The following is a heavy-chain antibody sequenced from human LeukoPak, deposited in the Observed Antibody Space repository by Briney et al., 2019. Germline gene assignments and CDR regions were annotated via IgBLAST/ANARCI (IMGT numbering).Heavy chain of an antibody. CDR1: GGSISSYY. D-gene: IGHD6-19*01. Sequence: SETLSLTCTVSGGSISSYYWSWIRQPPGKGLEWIGYIYYSGRTYYHPSLKSRVTISVDTSKNQFSLKLSSVTAADTAVYYCARDLSSGAVAGHFDYWGQGTLVTVSS. CDR2: IYYSGRT. V-gene: IGHV4-59*12. CDR3: ARDLSSGAVAGHFDY. J-gene: IGHJ4*02.